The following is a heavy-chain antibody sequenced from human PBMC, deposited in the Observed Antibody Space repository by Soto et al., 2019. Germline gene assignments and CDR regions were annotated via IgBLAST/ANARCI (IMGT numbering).Heavy chain of an antibody. V-gene: IGHV1-8*01. D-gene: IGHD1-20*01. Sequence: QVQLVQSGAEVKKPGSSVTVYCKASGYMLSTYDINWVRQAPGQGLEWMGWLNPTSGTTGYAQKFQGLVTMTRNTYINTAYMELSSNGSDDTAVYYCGIVHRYNVNDEGWFDTWGAGTLVTGSS. CDR2: LNPTSGTT. CDR3: GIVHRYNVNDEGWFDT. CDR1: GYMLSTYD. J-gene: IGHJ5*02.